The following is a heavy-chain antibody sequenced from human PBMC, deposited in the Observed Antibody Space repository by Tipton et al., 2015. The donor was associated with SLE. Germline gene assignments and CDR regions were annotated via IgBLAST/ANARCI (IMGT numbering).Heavy chain of an antibody. V-gene: IGHV4-34*01. J-gene: IGHJ4*02. CDR3: ARRGSSYGEGFDY. CDR1: GGSFSGYY. CDR2: VNDGGNI. Sequence: TLSLTCAVYGGSFSGYYWSWIRQPPGKGLEWIGEVNDGGNINYNPSLMTRVTISGDTSKNQISLRLNSVTAADTAVYYCARRGSSYGEGFDYWGQGTLVIVS. D-gene: IGHD2-2*01.